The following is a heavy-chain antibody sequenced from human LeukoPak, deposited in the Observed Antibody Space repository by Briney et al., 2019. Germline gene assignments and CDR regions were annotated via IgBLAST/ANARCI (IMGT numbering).Heavy chain of an antibody. CDR1: GVSISSYY. D-gene: IGHD5-18*01. CDR2: IYYSGST. Sequence: SETLSLTCTVSGVSISSYYWSWIRQPPGKGLEWIGYIYYSGSTNYNPPLKSRVTISVGTSKNQFSLRLSSVTAADTAVYYCASNVDTTLVGLYWYFDLWGRGTLVTVSS. CDR3: ASNVDTTLVGLYWYFDL. J-gene: IGHJ2*01. V-gene: IGHV4-59*01.